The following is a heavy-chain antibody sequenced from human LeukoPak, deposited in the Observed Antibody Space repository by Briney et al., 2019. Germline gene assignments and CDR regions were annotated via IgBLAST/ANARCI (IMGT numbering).Heavy chain of an antibody. CDR2: INHSGST. D-gene: IGHD3-3*01. CDR3: ARDFTTIFGVVINWFDP. J-gene: IGHJ5*02. CDR1: GGSFSGYY. V-gene: IGHV4-34*01. Sequence: SETLSLTCAVYGGSFSGYYWSWIRQPPGKGLGWIGEINHSGSTNYNPSLKSRVTISVDTSKNQFSLKLSSVTAADTAVYYCARDFTTIFGVVINWFDPWGQGTLVTVSS.